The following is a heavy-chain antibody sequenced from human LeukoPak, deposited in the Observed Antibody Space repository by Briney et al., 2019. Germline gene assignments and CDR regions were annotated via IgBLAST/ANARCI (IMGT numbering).Heavy chain of an antibody. CDR2: INPNSGGT. CDR1: GYTFTGYY. V-gene: IGHV1-2*06. CDR3: ARDLRYYGSGSYRY. J-gene: IGHJ4*02. Sequence: ASMKVSCKASGYTFTGYYMHWVRQAPGQGPEWMGRINPNSGGTNYAQKFQGRVTMTRDTSISTAYMELSRLRSDDTAVYYCARDLRYYGSGSYRYWGQGTLVTVSS. D-gene: IGHD3-10*01.